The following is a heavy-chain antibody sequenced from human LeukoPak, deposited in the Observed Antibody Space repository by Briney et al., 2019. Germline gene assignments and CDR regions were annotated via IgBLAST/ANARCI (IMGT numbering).Heavy chain of an antibody. CDR2: ISGGGGST. CDR1: GFAFTSYS. J-gene: IGHJ4*02. D-gene: IGHD3-22*01. CDR3: AKVGSGYSDHLDF. Sequence: PGGPLRLSCAASGFAFTSYSMNWVRHAPGKGLEWVSTISGGGGSTYYADSVRGRFTISRDNSKNTQYLQMNSLRVEDTAVYYCAKVGSGYSDHLDFWGQGILVTVSS. V-gene: IGHV3-23*01.